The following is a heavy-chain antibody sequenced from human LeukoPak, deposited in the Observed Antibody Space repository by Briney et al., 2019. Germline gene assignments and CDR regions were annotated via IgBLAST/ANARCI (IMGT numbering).Heavy chain of an antibody. J-gene: IGHJ4*02. V-gene: IGHV3-30*03. CDR2: ISYDGSNK. D-gene: IGHD5-18*01. CDR1: GFTFSSYG. Sequence: GSLRLSCAASGFTFSSYGMHWVRQAPGKGLEWVAVISYDGSNKYYADSVKGRFTISRDNSKNTLYLQMNSLRAEDTAVYYCARDKTRGLGYSYSKSGNYFDYWGQGTLVTVSS. CDR3: ARDKTRGLGYSYSKSGNYFDY.